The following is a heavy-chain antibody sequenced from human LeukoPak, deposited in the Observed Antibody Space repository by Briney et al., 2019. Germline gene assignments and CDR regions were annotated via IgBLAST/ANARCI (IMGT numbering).Heavy chain of an antibody. CDR2: TSSNGGST. CDR1: GFTFSNHA. V-gene: IGHV3-64D*09. J-gene: IGHJ4*02. D-gene: IGHD3-22*01. CDR3: AKDLGYDYGRSGYTPFDH. Sequence: GGSLRLSCSASGFTFSNHAMYWVRQAPGKGLEYVSATSSNGGSTYYADSVKGKFTISRDNSKNTLHLQMSGLRAEDTATYYCAKDLGYDYGRSGYTPFDHWGQGTLVTVSS.